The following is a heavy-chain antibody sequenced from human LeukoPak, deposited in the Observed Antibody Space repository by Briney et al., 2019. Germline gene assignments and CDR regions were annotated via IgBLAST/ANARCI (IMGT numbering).Heavy chain of an antibody. CDR3: AKAGYSSGWYAPDY. CDR2: ISGSGSTT. V-gene: IGHV3-23*01. Sequence: GRSLRLSCVASGFTFSSYAMSWVRQAPGKGLEWVSTISGSGSTTYYADSVKGRVTISRDNYKNTLYLQMNSLRAEDTAVYCCAKAGYSSGWYAPDYWGQGTLVTVSS. J-gene: IGHJ4*02. CDR1: GFTFSSYA. D-gene: IGHD6-19*01.